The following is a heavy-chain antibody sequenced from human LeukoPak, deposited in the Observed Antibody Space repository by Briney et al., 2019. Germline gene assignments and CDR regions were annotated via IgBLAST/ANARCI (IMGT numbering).Heavy chain of an antibody. CDR2: IYHSGST. D-gene: IGHD1-20*01. V-gene: IGHV4-38-2*02. J-gene: IGHJ5*02. CDR1: GYSISSGYY. CDR3: ARWITGTTVWFDP. Sequence: PSETLSLTCTVSGYSISSGYYWGWIRQPPGKGLEWIGSIYHSGSTYYNPSLKSRVTISVDTSKNQFSLKLSSVTAADTAVYYCARWITGTTVWFDPWGQGTLVTVSS.